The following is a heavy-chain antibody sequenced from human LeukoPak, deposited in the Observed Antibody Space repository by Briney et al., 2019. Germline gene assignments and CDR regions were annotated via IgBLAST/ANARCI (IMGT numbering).Heavy chain of an antibody. J-gene: IGHJ5*01. Sequence: PSETLSLTCTVSGGSISSGSYYWSWLRQPAGKGLEWIGRIDTSGSTNYNPSLKSRATISVDTSKNQFSLKLNSVTAADTAVYYCARDRLHWFGELDSWGQGTLVIVSS. CDR3: ARDRLHWFGELDS. D-gene: IGHD3-10*01. CDR2: IDTSGST. V-gene: IGHV4-61*02. CDR1: GGSISSGSYY.